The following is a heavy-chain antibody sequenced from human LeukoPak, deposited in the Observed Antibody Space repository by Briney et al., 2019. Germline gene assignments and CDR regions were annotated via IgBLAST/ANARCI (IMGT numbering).Heavy chain of an antibody. J-gene: IGHJ5*02. V-gene: IGHV3-23*01. D-gene: IGHD6-19*01. CDR1: GFTFSSYA. CDR2: ISGSGGST. Sequence: GGSLRLSCAASGFTFSSYAMTWVRQAPGKGLEWVSVISGSGGSTYYADSVKGRFTMSRDNSKNTLYLQMNSLRAEDTAVYYCAKEGSGWYRGWFDPWGQETLVTVSS. CDR3: AKEGSGWYRGWFDP.